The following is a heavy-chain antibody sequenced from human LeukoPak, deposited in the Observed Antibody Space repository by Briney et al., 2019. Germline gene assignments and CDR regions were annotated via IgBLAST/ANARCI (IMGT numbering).Heavy chain of an antibody. V-gene: IGHV1-69*01. Sequence: SVKVSCKASGGTFSSYSISWVRQAPGQGLEWMGGIIPIFGTANYAQKFQGRVTITADESTSTAYMELSSLRSEDTAVYYCARTQSGYDYGSWFDPWGQGTLVTVSS. J-gene: IGHJ5*02. CDR2: IIPIFGTA. D-gene: IGHD5-12*01. CDR3: ARTQSGYDYGSWFDP. CDR1: GGTFSSYS.